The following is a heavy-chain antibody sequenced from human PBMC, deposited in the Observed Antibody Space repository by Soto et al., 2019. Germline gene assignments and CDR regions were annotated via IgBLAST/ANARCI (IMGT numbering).Heavy chain of an antibody. D-gene: IGHD3-22*01. Sequence: QITLKESGPTLVKPTQTLTLTCTFSGFSLSPSGVGVGWIRQPPGKALEWLALIYWDDDKRYSPSLKSSLTITKDTSKNQVVLKMTNMDPGDTAIYYCAHSLIGYYYDSSGSNWFDPWGQGTLVTVSS. CDR3: AHSLIGYYYDSSGSNWFDP. CDR1: GFSLSPSGVG. V-gene: IGHV2-5*02. CDR2: IYWDDDK. J-gene: IGHJ5*02.